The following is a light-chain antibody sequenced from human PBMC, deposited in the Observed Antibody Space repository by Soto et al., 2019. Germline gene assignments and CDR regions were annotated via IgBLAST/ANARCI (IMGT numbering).Light chain of an antibody. CDR2: GAS. Sequence: EIVLTQSPATLSLSPRERVTLSCRASQSVSSYLAWYQQKPGQAPRLLIYGASNRATGIPDRFSGSGSGTDFTLTISSLEPEDSAVYYCQQRHMWPITCGQGTRLEIK. V-gene: IGKV3-11*01. CDR3: QQRHMWPIT. J-gene: IGKJ5*01. CDR1: QSVSSY.